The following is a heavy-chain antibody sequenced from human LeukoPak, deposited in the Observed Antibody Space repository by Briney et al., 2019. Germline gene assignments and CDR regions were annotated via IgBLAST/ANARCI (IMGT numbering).Heavy chain of an antibody. Sequence: GRSLRLSCAASGFTFSSYAMPWVRQAPGKGLGWVAVISYDGSNKYYADSVEDRFHISRDNSKNTLYLQMNSLRAEDTAVYYCARDGPATITFPTAFDYWGQGTLVTVSS. J-gene: IGHJ4*02. CDR1: GFTFSSYA. V-gene: IGHV3-30-3*01. CDR2: ISYDGSNK. D-gene: IGHD5-12*01. CDR3: ARDGPATITFPTAFDY.